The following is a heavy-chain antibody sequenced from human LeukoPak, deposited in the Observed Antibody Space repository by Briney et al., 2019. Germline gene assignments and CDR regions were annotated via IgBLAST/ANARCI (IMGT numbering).Heavy chain of an antibody. V-gene: IGHV3-21*01. CDR2: ISSSSSYI. CDR1: GFTFSSYS. J-gene: IGHJ6*03. Sequence: GGSLRLSCAASGFTFSSYSMNWVRQAPGKGLEWVSSISSSSSYIYYADSVKGRFTISRDNAKNSLYLQMNSLRAEDTAVYYCARDSRPLSGSYYRYYYYYMDVWGKGTTVTVSS. D-gene: IGHD1-26*01. CDR3: ARDSRPLSGSYYRYYYYYMDV.